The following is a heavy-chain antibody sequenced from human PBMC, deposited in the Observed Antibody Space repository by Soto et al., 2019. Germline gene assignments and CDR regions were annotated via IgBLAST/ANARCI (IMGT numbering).Heavy chain of an antibody. D-gene: IGHD2-2*01. V-gene: IGHV1-69*08. CDR3: ARDRGYCSSTSCYEDNWFDP. CDR2: IIPILGMA. J-gene: IGHJ5*02. CDR1: GGTFSSYT. Sequence: QVQLVQSGAEVKKPGSSVKVSCKASGGTFSSYTISWVRQAPGQGLEWMGRIIPILGMANYAQKFQGRVTITADKSTSTAYMELSSLRSEDTAVYYCARDRGYCSSTSCYEDNWFDPWGQGTLITVSS.